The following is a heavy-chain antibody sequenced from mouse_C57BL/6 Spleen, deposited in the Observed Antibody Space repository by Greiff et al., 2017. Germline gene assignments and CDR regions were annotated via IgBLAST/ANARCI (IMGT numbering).Heavy chain of an antibody. Sequence: VQLKQSGTVLARPGASVQMSCKTSGYTFTSYWMHWVKQRPGPGLEWIGAIYPGNSDTSYNQKFKGKAKLTAVTSASTAYMALSSLTNEDSAVYYCTVIYYDYDERFAYWGQGTLVTVSA. CDR2: IYPGNSDT. V-gene: IGHV1-5*01. J-gene: IGHJ3*01. CDR3: TVIYYDYDERFAY. CDR1: GYTFTSYW. D-gene: IGHD2-4*01.